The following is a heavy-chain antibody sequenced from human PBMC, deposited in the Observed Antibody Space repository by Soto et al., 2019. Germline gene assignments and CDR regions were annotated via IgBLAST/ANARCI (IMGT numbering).Heavy chain of an antibody. CDR3: VRGGGGGLFDP. J-gene: IGHJ5*02. CDR2: ISPGSRYP. V-gene: IGHV3-11*06. D-gene: IGHD2-15*01. CDR1: GFTFGGSY. Sequence: LRLSCAGSGFTFGGSYMSWIRQAPGKGLEWLSYISPGSRYPAYADSVKGRFTISRDNAKRSLYLQMMSLTAEDTAIYYCVRGGGGGLFDPWGQGTMVTVSS.